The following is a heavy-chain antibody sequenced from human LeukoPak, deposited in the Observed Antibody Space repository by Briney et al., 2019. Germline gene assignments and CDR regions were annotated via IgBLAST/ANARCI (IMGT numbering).Heavy chain of an antibody. J-gene: IGHJ4*02. Sequence: ASVKVSCKASGYTFTSYAMHWVRQAPGQRLEWMGWINAGNGNTKYSQKFQGRVTITRDTSASTVYMELSSLRSEDTAVYYCARALRAAGTFDYWGQGTLVTVSS. D-gene: IGHD6-13*01. CDR3: ARALRAAGTFDY. CDR2: INAGNGNT. CDR1: GYTFTSYA. V-gene: IGHV1-3*01.